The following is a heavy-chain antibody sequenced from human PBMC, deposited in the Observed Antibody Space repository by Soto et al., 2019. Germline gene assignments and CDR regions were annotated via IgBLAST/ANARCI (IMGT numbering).Heavy chain of an antibody. CDR3: ANGGHIMEAGTRVYLYNAMEV. CDR2: INPNSGDT. D-gene: IGHD5-12*01. CDR1: GYTFTGYY. Sequence: GASVKVSFKASGYTFTGYYVHWVRQAPGQGLEWMGWINPNSGDTYLAQRFQGRVTMNRDTSIGTAYMELRGLTSDDTAEYYCANGGHIMEAGTRVYLYNAMEVWGQGIKGSVS. V-gene: IGHV1-2*02. J-gene: IGHJ6*01.